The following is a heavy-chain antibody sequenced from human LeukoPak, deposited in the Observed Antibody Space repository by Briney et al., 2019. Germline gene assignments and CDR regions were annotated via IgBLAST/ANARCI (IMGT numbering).Heavy chain of an antibody. CDR2: INPNSGGT. CDR1: GYTFTGYY. CDR3: ARGGPQGNWNEPFDY. D-gene: IGHD1-1*01. J-gene: IGHJ4*02. Sequence: GASVKVSCKASGYTFTGYYIHWVRQAPGQGLEWMGWINPNSGGTYYARKFLDRVTLTRDTSISTAYMELSRLRSDDTAVYYCARGGPQGNWNEPFDYWGQGTLVTVSS. V-gene: IGHV1-2*02.